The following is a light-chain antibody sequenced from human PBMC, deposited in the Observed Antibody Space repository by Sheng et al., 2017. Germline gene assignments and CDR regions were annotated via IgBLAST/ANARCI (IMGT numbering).Light chain of an antibody. CDR1: ELGNKF. Sequence: SYELTQPPSVSVSPGQTASITCSGDELGNKFASWYQQKPGQSPLLVIYHDSKRPSGIPERFSGSNSGNTATLTISGTQAVDEADYYCQAWDSTSYVFGTGTKVTVL. CDR3: QAWDSTSYV. J-gene: IGLJ1*01. CDR2: HDS. V-gene: IGLV3-1*01.